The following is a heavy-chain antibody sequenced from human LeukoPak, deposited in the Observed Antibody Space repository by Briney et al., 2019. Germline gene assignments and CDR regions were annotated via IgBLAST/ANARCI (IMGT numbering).Heavy chain of an antibody. J-gene: IGHJ4*01. CDR1: GGSFSGYY. CDR3: ARAMAWIPLWYVGYYFYS. CDR2: INQSGIT. Sequence: PSGTLSLTCAVYGGSFSGYYWSWLRQPPGKGLEWIGEINQSGITNYTPSLKSRVSISVETTKTQFSLKLSSATAADTAVYYCARAMAWIPLWYVGYYFYSRG. V-gene: IGHV4-34*01. D-gene: IGHD5-18*01.